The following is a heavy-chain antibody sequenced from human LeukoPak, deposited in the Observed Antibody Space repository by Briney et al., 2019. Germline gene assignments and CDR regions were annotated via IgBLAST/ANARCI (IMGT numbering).Heavy chain of an antibody. V-gene: IGHV3-48*03. CDR1: GFTFSSYA. D-gene: IGHD3-10*01. Sequence: PGGSLRLSCAASGFTFSSYAVSCVRQAPGKGLEWVSGISSSGSTIYYADSVKGRFTIYRDNAKNSLYLQRNSLRAEDTAVYYCARVYWRFGELSASYYYYMDVWGKGTTVTVSS. CDR3: ARVYWRFGELSASYYYYMDV. CDR2: ISSSGSTI. J-gene: IGHJ6*03.